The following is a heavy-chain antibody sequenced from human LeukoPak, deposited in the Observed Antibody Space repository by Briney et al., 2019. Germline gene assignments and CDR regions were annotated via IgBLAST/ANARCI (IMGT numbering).Heavy chain of an antibody. CDR1: GYTLTELS. CDR2: FDPEDGET. V-gene: IGHV1-24*01. J-gene: IGHJ4*02. D-gene: IGHD3-10*01. Sequence: GASVKVSCKVSGYTLTELSMHWVRQAPGKGLEWMGGFDPEDGETIYAQKFQGRVTMTEDTSTDTAYMELSSLRSEDTAAYYCATFYGSGSYYNGYYFDYWGQGTLVTVSS. CDR3: ATFYGSGSYYNGYYFDY.